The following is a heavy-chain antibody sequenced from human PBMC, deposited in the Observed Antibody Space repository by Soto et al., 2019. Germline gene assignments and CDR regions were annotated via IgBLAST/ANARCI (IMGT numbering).Heavy chain of an antibody. V-gene: IGHV3-11*06. D-gene: IGHD2-15*01. Sequence: QVQLVESGGGLVKPGGSLRLSCAASGFTFSDYYMSWIRQAPGKGLEWVSYISSSSSYTNYADSVKGRFTISRDNAKNSPYLQMNSLRAEDTAVYYCARDLEVVGGRFQHWGQGTLVTVSS. CDR2: ISSSSSYT. CDR1: GFTFSDYY. CDR3: ARDLEVVGGRFQH. J-gene: IGHJ1*01.